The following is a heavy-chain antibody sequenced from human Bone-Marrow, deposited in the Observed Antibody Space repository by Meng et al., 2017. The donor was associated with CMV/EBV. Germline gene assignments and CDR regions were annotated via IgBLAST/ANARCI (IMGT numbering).Heavy chain of an antibody. J-gene: IGHJ4*02. V-gene: IGHV1-18*01. CDR2: INIWNGNT. CDR1: GYPFNKHA. CDR3: AKDLFSPGGNSPYDS. Sequence: ASVKVSCKASGYPFNKHAINWVRQAPGQGPEWMGWINIWNGNTEFAQSLQGRLTLTTDISTSTAYIELRSLRSDDTAIYYCAKDLFSPGGNSPYDSWGQGTLVTVSS. D-gene: IGHD4-23*01.